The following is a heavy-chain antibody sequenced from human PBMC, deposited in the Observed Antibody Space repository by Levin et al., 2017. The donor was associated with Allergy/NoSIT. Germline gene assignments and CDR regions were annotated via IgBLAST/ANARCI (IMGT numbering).Heavy chain of an antibody. V-gene: IGHV3-23*01. CDR2: ISSSGSDT. CDR1: GFTFSSDT. Sequence: GGSLRLSCVDSGFTFSSDTMRWVRQAPGKGLEWVSTISSSGSDTYYVDSVKGRFTISRDNSKNTLYLQMLSLRPEDTAVYYCAKGYCSSASCYTRNSPLVDWGQGTLVTVSS. D-gene: IGHD2-2*02. J-gene: IGHJ4*02. CDR3: AKGYCSSASCYTRNSPLVD.